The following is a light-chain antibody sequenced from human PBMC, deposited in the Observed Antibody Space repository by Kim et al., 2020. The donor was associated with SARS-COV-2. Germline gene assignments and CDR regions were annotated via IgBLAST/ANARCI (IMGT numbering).Light chain of an antibody. V-gene: IGLV1-44*01. CDR2: NTN. CDR3: AAWDDSLNGHV. J-gene: IGLJ1*01. Sequence: QSVLTQPPSASGTPGQRVTISCSGSSSNIESNTVNWYQQLPGTAPRLLIYNTNQRPSGVPDRFSGSKSGTSASLAISGLQSEDEADYYCAAWDDSLNGHVFGTGTKVTVL. CDR1: SSNIESNT.